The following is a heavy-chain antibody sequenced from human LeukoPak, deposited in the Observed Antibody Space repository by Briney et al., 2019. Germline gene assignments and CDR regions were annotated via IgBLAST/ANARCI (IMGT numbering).Heavy chain of an antibody. CDR2: IYISGST. CDR3: ARVHCIGHSCYVDY. V-gene: IGHV4-4*07. CDR1: GASIMSHY. Sequence: SETLSLTCSVSGASIMSHYWSWIRQPAGKGLEWIGHIYISGSTNYNPSLKSRVTISVDTSKNQFSLKLSSLTAADTAVYYCARVHCIGHSCYVDYWGEGAQVTVSS. J-gene: IGHJ4*02. D-gene: IGHD2-15*01.